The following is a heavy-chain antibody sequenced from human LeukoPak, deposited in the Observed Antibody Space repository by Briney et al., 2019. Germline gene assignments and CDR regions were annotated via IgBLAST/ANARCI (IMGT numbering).Heavy chain of an antibody. D-gene: IGHD2-21*02. J-gene: IGHJ4*02. CDR1: GGSISGGGYS. Sequence: SETLSLTCAVSGGSISGGGYSWSWIRQPPGKGLEWIGYIYYSGSTYYNPSLKSRVTISADTSKNQFSLKLSSVTAADTAVYYCARGGYCGGDCYFYYWGQGTLVTVSS. CDR2: IYYSGST. CDR3: ARGGYCGGDCYFYY. V-gene: IGHV4-30-4*07.